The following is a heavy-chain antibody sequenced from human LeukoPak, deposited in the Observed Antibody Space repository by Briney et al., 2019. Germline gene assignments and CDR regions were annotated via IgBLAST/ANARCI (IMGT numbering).Heavy chain of an antibody. CDR3: ARFSSGWYSDY. J-gene: IGHJ4*02. V-gene: IGHV1-3*01. CDR1: GYTFTSYG. D-gene: IGHD6-19*01. Sequence: GASVKVSCKASGYTFTSYGMHWVRQAPGQRLEWMGWINAGNGNTKYSQKFQGRVTITRDTSASTAYMELSSLRSEDTAVYYCARFSSGWYSDYWGQGTLVTVSS. CDR2: INAGNGNT.